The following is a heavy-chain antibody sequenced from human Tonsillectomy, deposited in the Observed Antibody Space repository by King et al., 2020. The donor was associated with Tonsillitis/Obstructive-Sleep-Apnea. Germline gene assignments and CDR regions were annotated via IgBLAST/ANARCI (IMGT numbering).Heavy chain of an antibody. Sequence: VQLVESGGGVVRPGGSLRLACAASGFTFDDYGMSWVRQAPGKGLEWVSGINWSGCSRGYADSVKVRFTISRDNAKNSLYLQMNSLRAEDTALYYCARLPGIAAAGAFDIWGQGTMVTVSS. D-gene: IGHD6-13*01. V-gene: IGHV3-20*04. J-gene: IGHJ3*02. CDR3: ARLPGIAAAGAFDI. CDR1: GFTFDDYG. CDR2: INWSGCSR.